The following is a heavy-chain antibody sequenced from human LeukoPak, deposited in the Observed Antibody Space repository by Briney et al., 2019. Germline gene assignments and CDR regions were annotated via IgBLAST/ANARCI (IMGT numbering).Heavy chain of an antibody. CDR3: AREKFDP. J-gene: IGHJ5*02. V-gene: IGHV3-23*01. CDR2: TSGSGRSI. Sequence: GGSLRLSCAASGFTFSSYAMSWVRQAPGKGLEWVSGTSGSGRSIHYADSVKGRFTISRDNSKNTLYLQMNSLRADDTAVYYCAREKFDPWGQGTLVTVSS. CDR1: GFTFSSYA.